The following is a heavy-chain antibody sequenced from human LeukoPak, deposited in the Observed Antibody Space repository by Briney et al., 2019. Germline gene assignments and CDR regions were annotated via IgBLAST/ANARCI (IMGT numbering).Heavy chain of an antibody. D-gene: IGHD3-3*01. Sequence: GGSLRLSCAASGNYWMHWVRQAPGKGLVWVSHINSDGSWTSYADSVKGRFTISKDNAKNSLYLQMNSLRAEDTAVFYCARDQYDTWSRRGNFDSWGQGTLVIVSS. J-gene: IGHJ4*02. V-gene: IGHV3-74*01. CDR3: ARDQYDTWSRRGNFDS. CDR2: INSDGSWT. CDR1: GNYW.